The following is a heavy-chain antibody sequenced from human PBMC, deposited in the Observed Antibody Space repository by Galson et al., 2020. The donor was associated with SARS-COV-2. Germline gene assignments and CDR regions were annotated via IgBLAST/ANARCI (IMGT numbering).Heavy chain of an antibody. CDR1: GGSFSGYY. CDR3: AVYCSGGSCYSGLDY. J-gene: IGHJ4*02. CDR2: INHSGST. V-gene: IGHV4-34*01. Sequence: SETLSLTCAVYGGSFSGYYWSWIRQPPGKGLEWIGEINHSGSTNYNPSLKSRVTISVDTSKNRFSLKLSSVTAADTAVYYWAVYCSGGSCYSGLDYWGQGTLVTVSS. D-gene: IGHD2-15*01.